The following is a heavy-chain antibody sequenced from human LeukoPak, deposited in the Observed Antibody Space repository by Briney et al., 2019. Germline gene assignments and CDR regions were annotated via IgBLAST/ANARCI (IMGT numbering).Heavy chain of an antibody. D-gene: IGHD1-26*01. CDR2: IYHSGST. Sequence: PSETLSLTCAVSGGSISSSNWWSWVRQPPGKGLEWIGEIYHSGSTNYNPSLKSRDTISVDKSKNQFSLKLSSVTAADTAVYYCARDRWDRDAHGWFDPWGQGTLVTVSS. CDR1: GGSISSSNW. CDR3: ARDRWDRDAHGWFDP. J-gene: IGHJ5*02. V-gene: IGHV4-4*02.